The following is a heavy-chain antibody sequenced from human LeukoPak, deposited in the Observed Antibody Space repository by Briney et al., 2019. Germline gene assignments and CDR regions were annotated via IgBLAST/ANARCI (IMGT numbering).Heavy chain of an antibody. CDR3: ARAMPYFYGSIAVPGTIDY. Sequence: SETLSLTCAVYGETFIYNFWTWIRQPPGKGLEGIGQINHSGSTYYNPSPKSRVTNLVATSKNQFPLQLTSVTADDTAVYYCARAMPYFYGSIAVPGTIDYWGQGILVTVSS. J-gene: IGHJ4*02. V-gene: IGHV4-34*01. CDR2: INHSGST. D-gene: IGHD6-19*01. CDR1: GETFIYNF.